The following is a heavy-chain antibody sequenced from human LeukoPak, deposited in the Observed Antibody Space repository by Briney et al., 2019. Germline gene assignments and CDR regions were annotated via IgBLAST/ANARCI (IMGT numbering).Heavy chain of an antibody. CDR1: GYSFTSYW. V-gene: IGHV5-51*01. CDR3: ARHGFQDSSSWAPYYYGMDV. Sequence: GESLKISCKGPGYSFTSYWIGWVRQMPGKGLEWMGIIYPGDSDTRYSPSFQGQVTISADKSISTAYLQWSSLKASDTAMYYCARHGFQDSSSWAPYYYGMDVWGQGTTVTVSS. J-gene: IGHJ6*02. CDR2: IYPGDSDT. D-gene: IGHD6-13*01.